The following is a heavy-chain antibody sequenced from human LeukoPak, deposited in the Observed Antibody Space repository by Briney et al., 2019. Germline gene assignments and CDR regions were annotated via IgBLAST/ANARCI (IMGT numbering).Heavy chain of an antibody. CDR1: GFTFSDYS. CDR2: INSGATSI. J-gene: IGHJ4*02. Sequence: PGGSLRLSCVASGFTFSDYSMSWIRQAPGKGPEWLSYINSGATSIYYADSVRGRFTISWDNAKNSLSLQMNSLRAEDTAMYYCARDHVVIGITWGQGTLVTVSS. D-gene: IGHD1-7*01. CDR3: ARDHVVIGIT. V-gene: IGHV3-11*01.